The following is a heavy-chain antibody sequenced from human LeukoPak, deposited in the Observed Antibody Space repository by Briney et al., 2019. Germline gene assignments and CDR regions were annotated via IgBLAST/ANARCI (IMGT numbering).Heavy chain of an antibody. CDR2: IYYRGST. CDR1: GASISSYS. D-gene: IGHD3-10*01. J-gene: IGHJ4*02. V-gene: IGHV4-59*01. CDR3: ARGDMVLDY. Sequence: SETLSPTCTVSGASISSYSLTWIRQPPGEGLEWIGYIYYRGSTKYNPSLKSRVTISVDTSRSQVSLKLSSMPAADTAVYYCARGDMVLDYWGQGTLVTVSS.